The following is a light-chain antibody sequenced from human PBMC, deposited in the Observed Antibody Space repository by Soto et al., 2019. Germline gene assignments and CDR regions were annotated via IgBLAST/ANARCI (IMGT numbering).Light chain of an antibody. CDR3: QQYCSSLS. V-gene: IGKV3-20*01. Sequence: EIVLTQSPGTLSLSPGERATLSCRASQSVSSSHLVWYQQKPGQAPRLLIYGSSSRATGIPDRFSGSGSGTDFTFTISRLEPEDFAVYYCQQYCSSLSFGQGTKVEIK. J-gene: IGKJ1*01. CDR2: GSS. CDR1: QSVSSSH.